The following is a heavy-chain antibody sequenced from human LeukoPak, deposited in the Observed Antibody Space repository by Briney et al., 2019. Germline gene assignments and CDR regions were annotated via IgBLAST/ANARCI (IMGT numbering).Heavy chain of an antibody. CDR2: ISGSGGST. Sequence: AGGSLRLSCAASGFTFSSYAMSWVRQAPGKGLEWVSAISGSGGSTYYADSVKGRFTISRDNSRNTLYLQMNSLRAEDTAVYYCAKSKYSFFLYGSSSPAFDYWGQGTLVTVSS. D-gene: IGHD6-6*01. CDR1: GFTFSSYA. CDR3: AKSKYSFFLYGSSSPAFDY. V-gene: IGHV3-23*01. J-gene: IGHJ4*02.